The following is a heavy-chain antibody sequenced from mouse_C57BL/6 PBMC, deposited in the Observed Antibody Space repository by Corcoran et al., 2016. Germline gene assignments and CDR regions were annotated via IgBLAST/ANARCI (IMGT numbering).Heavy chain of an antibody. CDR3: AREDRDPFAY. D-gene: IGHD2-14*01. J-gene: IGHJ3*01. V-gene: IGHV1-19*01. CDR1: GYTFTDYY. CDR2: INPYNGGT. Sequence: EVQLQQSGPVLVKPGASVKMSCKASGYTFTDYYMNWVKQSHGKSLEWIGVINPYNGGTSYNQKFKGKATLTVDKSSSTAYIELNSLTSEDSAVDYGAREDRDPFAYWGQGTLVTVSA.